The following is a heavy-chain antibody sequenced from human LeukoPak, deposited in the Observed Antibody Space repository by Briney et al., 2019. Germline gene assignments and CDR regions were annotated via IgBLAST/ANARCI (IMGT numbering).Heavy chain of an antibody. CDR3: ARHFGEVTSDWFDP. CDR1: GGSVSTGSYY. J-gene: IGHJ5*02. D-gene: IGHD3-10*01. V-gene: IGHV4-61*09. CDR2: IHTSGTM. Sequence: SETLSLTCTVSGGSVSTGSYYWSWIRQPAGSGLEWIGHIHTSGTMNYNASLKSRVRISVETSKNQFSLKLSSVTAADTAVYYCARHFGEVTSDWFDPWGQGTLVTVSS.